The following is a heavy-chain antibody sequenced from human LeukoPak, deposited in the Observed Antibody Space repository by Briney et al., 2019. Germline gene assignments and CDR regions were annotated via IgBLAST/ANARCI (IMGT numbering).Heavy chain of an antibody. J-gene: IGHJ4*02. Sequence: ASVKVSCKASGGTFSSYAISWVRQAPGQGLEWMGGIIPIFGTANYAQKFQGRVTITADESTSTAYMELSGLRSEDTAVYYCATDRIAAAGTGNFDYWGQGTLVTVSS. CDR1: GGTFSSYA. CDR2: IIPIFGTA. D-gene: IGHD6-13*01. CDR3: ATDRIAAAGTGNFDY. V-gene: IGHV1-69*13.